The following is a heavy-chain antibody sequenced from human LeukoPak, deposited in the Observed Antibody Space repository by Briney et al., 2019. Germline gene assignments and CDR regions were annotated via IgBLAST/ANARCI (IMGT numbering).Heavy chain of an antibody. D-gene: IGHD2-2*02. J-gene: IGHJ4*02. Sequence: SVKVSCKASGGTFSSYAISWVRQAPGQGLEWMGGIIPIFGTANYAQKFQGRVTITADESTSTAYMELSSLRSEDTAVYYCARGYCSSTSCYKRVYYFDYWGQGTLVTVSS. CDR2: IIPIFGTA. V-gene: IGHV1-69*13. CDR1: GGTFSSYA. CDR3: ARGYCSSTSCYKRVYYFDY.